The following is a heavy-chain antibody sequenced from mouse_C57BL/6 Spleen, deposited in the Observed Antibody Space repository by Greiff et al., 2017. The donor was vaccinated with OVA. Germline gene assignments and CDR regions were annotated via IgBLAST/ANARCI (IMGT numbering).Heavy chain of an antibody. J-gene: IGHJ2*01. V-gene: IGHV1-18*01. Sequence: EVQLQESGPELVKPGASVKLPCKASGYTFTDYNMDWVKQSHGKSLEWIGDINPTNGGTIYNQKFKGKATLTVDKSSSTAYMEHRSLTSEDTAVYYCATGGFDYWGQGTTLTVSS. CDR1: GYTFTDYN. CDR3: ATGGFDY. CDR2: INPTNGGT.